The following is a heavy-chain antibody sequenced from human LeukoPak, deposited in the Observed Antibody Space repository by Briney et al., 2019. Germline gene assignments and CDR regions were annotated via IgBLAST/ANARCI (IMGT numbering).Heavy chain of an antibody. D-gene: IGHD3-3*01. J-gene: IGHJ4*02. CDR3: ARYGPNYDFWSGYLDS. CDR1: GYSFTSYW. CDR2: IYPGDSDT. V-gene: IGHV5-51*01. Sequence: GESLKISCKGSGYSFTSYWIGWVRQMPGKGLEWMGIIYPGDSDTRYSPSFQGQVTISADKSINTAYLQWSSLKASDTAMYYCARYGPNYDFWSGYLDSWGQGTLVTVSS.